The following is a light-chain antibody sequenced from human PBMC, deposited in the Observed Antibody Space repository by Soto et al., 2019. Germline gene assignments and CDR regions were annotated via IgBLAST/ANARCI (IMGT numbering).Light chain of an antibody. CDR1: SSNIGSNT. CDR3: FSYAGDSIWV. J-gene: IGLJ3*02. CDR2: SNN. V-gene: IGLV1-44*01. Sequence: QSVLTQPPSASGTPGQRVTISCSGSSSNIGSNTVNWYQQLPGTAPKLLIYSNNQRPSGVPDRFSGSKSGTSASLAISGLQSEDEADYFCFSYAGDSIWVFGGGTKVTVL.